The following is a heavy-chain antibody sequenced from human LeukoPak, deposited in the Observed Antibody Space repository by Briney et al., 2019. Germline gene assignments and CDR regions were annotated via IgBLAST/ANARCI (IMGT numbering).Heavy chain of an antibody. CDR2: IYYSGVT. Sequence: SETLSLTCAVSGDSITSSSHYWGWIRQPPVKTLEWIASIYYSGVTYYNPSLKSRVTVSVDTSKNQFSLNLSSVTDADTAVYYCARFTRGLNWSDTWGQGTLVTVSS. CDR3: ARFTRGLNWSDT. D-gene: IGHD2-15*01. V-gene: IGHV4-39*01. J-gene: IGHJ5*02. CDR1: GDSITSSSHY.